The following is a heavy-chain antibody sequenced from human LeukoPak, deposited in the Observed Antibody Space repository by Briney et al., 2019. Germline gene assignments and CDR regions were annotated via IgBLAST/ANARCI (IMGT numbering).Heavy chain of an antibody. J-gene: IGHJ5*02. CDR2: IIPILGIA. Sequence: ASVKVSCKASGGTFSSYTISWVRQAPGQGLEWMGRIIPILGIANYAQKFKGRVTITADKSTSTAYMELSSLRSEDTAVYYCARDLLGVVVIAHNWFDPWGQGTLATVSS. CDR3: ARDLLGVVVIAHNWFDP. D-gene: IGHD2-21*01. CDR1: GGTFSSYT. V-gene: IGHV1-69*04.